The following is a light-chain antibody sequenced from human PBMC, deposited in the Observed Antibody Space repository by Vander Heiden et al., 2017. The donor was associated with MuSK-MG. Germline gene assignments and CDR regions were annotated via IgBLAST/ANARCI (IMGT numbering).Light chain of an antibody. CDR2: LGS. CDR3: RQALPTPIT. J-gene: IGKJ5*01. Sequence: IVRTQSPLLLPVTPGSPASISCSSSQSLLHSNGYNYLDWYLQKPGLPPQLLMYLGSNRAAGVPDRLSGSPSGTDFTLMIMSVEAEHVRFYYCRQALPTPITFGQWTRLEIK. CDR1: QSLLHSNGYNY. V-gene: IGKV2-28*01.